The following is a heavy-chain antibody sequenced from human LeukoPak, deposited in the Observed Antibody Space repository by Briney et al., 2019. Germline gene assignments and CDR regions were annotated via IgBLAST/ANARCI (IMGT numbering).Heavy chain of an antibody. CDR2: ITGSGPST. V-gene: IGHV3-23*01. Sequence: GGSLRLSCASSGFTFTYYTMAWVRQAPGKGLEWVSSITGSGPSTYYADSVKGRFTISRDNSKNTLYLQMNSLRAEDTAVYYCAKAPMYSTSWYVGYWGQGTLVTVSS. CDR1: GFTFTYYT. CDR3: AKAPMYSTSWYVGY. D-gene: IGHD6-13*01. J-gene: IGHJ4*02.